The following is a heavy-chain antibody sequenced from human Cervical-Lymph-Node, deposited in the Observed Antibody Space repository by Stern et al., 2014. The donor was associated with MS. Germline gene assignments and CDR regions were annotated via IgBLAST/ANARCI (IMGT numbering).Heavy chain of an antibody. J-gene: IGHJ4*02. V-gene: IGHV3-30*18. CDR3: AKDLGGNAFDY. Sequence: VQLVESGGGVVQPGTSLRLSCAASGFSFSDYGIHWVRQAPGKALEWVAVISYDGTHKYDADSLKGRVTISRDNSKNTLSLQMSSLRSDDTAVYYCAKDLGGNAFDYWGQGTLVTVSS. D-gene: IGHD4-23*01. CDR2: ISYDGTHK. CDR1: GFSFSDYG.